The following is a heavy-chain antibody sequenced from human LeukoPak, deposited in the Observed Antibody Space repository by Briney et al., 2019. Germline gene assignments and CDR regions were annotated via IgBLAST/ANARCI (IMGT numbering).Heavy chain of an antibody. CDR2: IYTSGST. CDR1: GGSISSGSYY. J-gene: IGHJ6*03. CDR3: ARVGSSSRKNYYYYMDV. D-gene: IGHD6-13*01. V-gene: IGHV4-61*02. Sequence: SQTLSLTCTVSGGSISSGSYYWSWIRQPAGKGLEWIGRIYTSGSTNYNPSLKSRVTISVDTSKNQFSLKLSSVTAADTAVYYCARVGSSSRKNYYYYMDVWGKGTTVTISS.